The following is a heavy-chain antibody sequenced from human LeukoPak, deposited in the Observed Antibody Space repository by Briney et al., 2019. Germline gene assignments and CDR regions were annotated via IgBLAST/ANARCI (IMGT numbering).Heavy chain of an antibody. CDR1: GYTFTSYC. Sequence: GASVKVSCNASGYTFTSYCISWVRHPPGQGLEWMGWISAYNGNTNYAQKLQGRVTMTTDTSTSTAYMWRRRLRSDDTAVYYCAGRAYCGGDCHFPPDYWGQGTLVTVSS. D-gene: IGHD2-21*02. CDR2: ISAYNGNT. V-gene: IGHV1-18*01. J-gene: IGHJ4*02. CDR3: AGRAYCGGDCHFPPDY.